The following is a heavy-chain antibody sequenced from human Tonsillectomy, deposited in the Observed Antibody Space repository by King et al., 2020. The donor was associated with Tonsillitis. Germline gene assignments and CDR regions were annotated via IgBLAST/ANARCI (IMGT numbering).Heavy chain of an antibody. J-gene: IGHJ3*02. Sequence: VQLVESGGGLVKPGGSLRLSCATSGFAFRSYDLNLVRQAPGKGLEWVSSISSAGDYIHYTQSVKGRFTISRDTATNSLFLQMNILRVEDTAGYCCAKDKGADYFDTGRGAFDMWGKGTVVTVSS. CDR2: ISSAGDYI. D-gene: IGHD3-22*01. CDR3: AKDKGADYFDTGRGAFDM. CDR1: GFAFRSYD. V-gene: IGHV3-21*01.